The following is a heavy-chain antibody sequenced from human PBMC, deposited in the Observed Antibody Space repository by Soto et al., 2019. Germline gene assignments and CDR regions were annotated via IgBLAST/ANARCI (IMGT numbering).Heavy chain of an antibody. CDR3: ARVSGYSYDNYGMDV. D-gene: IGHD5-18*01. V-gene: IGHV4-30-2*01. CDR1: GGSISSGGYS. CDR2: IYHSGST. J-gene: IGHJ6*02. Sequence: SETLSLTCAVSGGSISSGGYSWSWIRQPPGKGLEWIGYIYHSGSTYYNPSLKSRVTISVDRSKNQFSLKLSSVTAADTAVYYCARVSGYSYDNYGMDVWGQGTAVTVSS.